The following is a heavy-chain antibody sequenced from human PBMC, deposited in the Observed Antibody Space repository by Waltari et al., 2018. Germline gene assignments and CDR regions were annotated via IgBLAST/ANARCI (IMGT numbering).Heavy chain of an antibody. CDR2: IYPGESGT. Sequence: EVQLVQSGAEVKKPGESLKISCKGSGYSFTSYWIGWVRQMPGKGLEWMGIIYPGESGTRNSPSFQGQVTISADKSISTAYLQWSSLKASDTAMYYCVRAAYYYDSSGYSYRYYFDYWGQGTLVTVSS. D-gene: IGHD3-22*01. CDR3: VRAAYYYDSSGYSYRYYFDY. V-gene: IGHV5-51*01. J-gene: IGHJ4*02. CDR1: GYSFTSYW.